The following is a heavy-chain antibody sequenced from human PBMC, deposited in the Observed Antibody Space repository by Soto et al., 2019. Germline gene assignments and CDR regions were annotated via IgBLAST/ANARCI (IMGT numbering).Heavy chain of an antibody. Sequence: QVQLVESGGGVVQPGRSLRLSCAASGFTFSSYGMHWVRQAPGKGLEWVAVIWYDGSNKYYADSVKGRFTISRDNSKNTLYLQMNSLRAEDTAVYYCARELCGYSYFAYYGMDVWGQGTTVTVSS. V-gene: IGHV3-33*01. CDR2: IWYDGSNK. CDR3: ARELCGYSYFAYYGMDV. D-gene: IGHD5-18*01. CDR1: GFTFSSYG. J-gene: IGHJ6*02.